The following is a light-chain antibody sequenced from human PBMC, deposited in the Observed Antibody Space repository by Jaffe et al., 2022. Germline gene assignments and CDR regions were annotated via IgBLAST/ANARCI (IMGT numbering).Light chain of an antibody. CDR3: QAWDSSTASFV. Sequence: SYKLTQPPSVSVSPGQTASITCSGDKLGDKYACWFQQKPGQSPVLVIYQDNKRPSGIPERFSGSNSGNTATLTISGTQAMDEADYYCQAWDSSTASFVFGTGTKVTVL. CDR1: KLGDKY. V-gene: IGLV3-1*01. CDR2: QDN. J-gene: IGLJ1*01.